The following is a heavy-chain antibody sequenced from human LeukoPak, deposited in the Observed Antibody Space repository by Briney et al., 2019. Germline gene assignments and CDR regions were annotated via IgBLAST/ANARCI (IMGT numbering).Heavy chain of an antibody. CDR2: IRYDGSNK. J-gene: IGHJ4*02. CDR1: GFTFSSYG. V-gene: IGHV3-30*02. D-gene: IGHD3-22*01. CDR3: AKDRRDYYDSSGYFSDY. Sequence: GGSLRLSCAASGFTFSSYGMHWVRQAPGKGLEWVAFIRYDGSNKYYADSVKGRFTISRDNSKNTLYLQMNSLRAEDTAVYYCAKDRRDYYDSSGYFSDYWGQGTLVTVSS.